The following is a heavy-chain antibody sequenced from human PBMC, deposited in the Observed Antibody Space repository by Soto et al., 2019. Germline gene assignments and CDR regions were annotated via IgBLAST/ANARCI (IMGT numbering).Heavy chain of an antibody. D-gene: IGHD2-8*01. Sequence: SETLSLTCTVSGGSISSYYWSWIRQPPGKGLEWIGYIYYRGSTNYNPSLKSRVTISLDSSKNQFSLNLSSVTAADTAVYYCARDPGDCTNGVCPIFDFWGQGRLVTVSS. CDR1: GGSISSYY. CDR3: ARDPGDCTNGVCPIFDF. CDR2: IYYRGST. V-gene: IGHV4-59*01. J-gene: IGHJ4*02.